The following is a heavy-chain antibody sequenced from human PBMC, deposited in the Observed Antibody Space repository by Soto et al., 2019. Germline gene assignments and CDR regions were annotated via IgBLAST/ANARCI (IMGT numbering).Heavy chain of an antibody. CDR3: AKGFGAYCGGDCTFDF. CDR2: ISYDGSNP. CDR1: GFTFSSYG. D-gene: IGHD2-21*02. V-gene: IGHV3-30*18. J-gene: IGHJ4*02. Sequence: QVQLVESGGGVVQPGRSLRLSCAASGFTFSSYGMHWVRQAPGKGLEWVAVISYDGSNPYYEDSVKGRFTISRDNSKNTRYLHMNNLRAEDRAVYYGAKGFGAYCGGDCTFDFWCQGTLGTVSS.